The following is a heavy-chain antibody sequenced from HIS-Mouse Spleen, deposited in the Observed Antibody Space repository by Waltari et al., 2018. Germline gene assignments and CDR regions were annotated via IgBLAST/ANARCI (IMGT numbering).Heavy chain of an antibody. Sequence: QVQLVESGGGVVQPGRSLRLSCEASGFTFSSHGMHWVRQAPGKGLEWVAVISYDGSNKYYADSVKGRFTISRDNSKNTLYLQMNSLRAEDTAVYYCAKDRRSQFDYWGQGTLVTVSS. D-gene: IGHD1-26*01. V-gene: IGHV3-30*18. CDR2: ISYDGSNK. J-gene: IGHJ4*02. CDR1: GFTFSSHG. CDR3: AKDRRSQFDY.